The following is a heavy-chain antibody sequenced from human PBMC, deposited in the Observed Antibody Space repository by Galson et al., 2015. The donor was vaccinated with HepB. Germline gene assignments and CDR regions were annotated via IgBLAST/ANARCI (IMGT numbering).Heavy chain of an antibody. V-gene: IGHV1-69*02. CDR2: IIPILGIA. D-gene: IGHD5-18*01. J-gene: IGHJ4*02. Sequence: SVKVSCKASGGTFSSYTISWVRQAPGQGLEWMGRIIPILGIANYAQKFQGRVTITADKSTSTAYMELSSLRSEDTAVYYCARGTGYSQPFDYWGQGTLVTVSS. CDR1: GGTFSSYT. CDR3: ARGTGYSQPFDY.